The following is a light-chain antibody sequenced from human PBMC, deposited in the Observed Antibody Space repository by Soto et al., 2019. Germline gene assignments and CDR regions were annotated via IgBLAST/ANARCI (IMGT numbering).Light chain of an antibody. V-gene: IGKV3-20*01. Sequence: EIVLTQSPGTLSLSPGERATLSCRASQSVSSNYLAWYQLKPGQAPRLLIYGASSRATGIPDRFSGSGSGTDFTLNIIRMEPEDFAVYYCRQYGSSPPWTFGQGTKVEFK. CDR3: RQYGSSPPWT. CDR2: GAS. J-gene: IGKJ1*01. CDR1: QSVSSNY.